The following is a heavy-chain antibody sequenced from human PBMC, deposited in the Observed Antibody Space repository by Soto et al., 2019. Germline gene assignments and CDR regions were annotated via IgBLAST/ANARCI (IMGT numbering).Heavy chain of an antibody. J-gene: IGHJ4*02. CDR2: INGRTGDT. D-gene: IGHD3-10*01. CDR1: GYSFTYYA. CDR3: ARGLWFGEFHFDY. Sequence: QVQLVQSGAEMTKPGASVRVSCKTSGYSFTYYALHWVRQAPGQRPEWMGWINGRTGDTKYSRKFQGRVTFTRDTSASAAYLDLSSLISEDTAVYYCARGLWFGEFHFDYWGQGSPVTVSS. V-gene: IGHV1-3*01.